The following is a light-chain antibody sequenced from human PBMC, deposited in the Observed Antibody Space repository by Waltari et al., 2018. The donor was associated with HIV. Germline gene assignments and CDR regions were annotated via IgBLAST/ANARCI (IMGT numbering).Light chain of an antibody. CDR1: AFPKHY. CDR3: QSADSSGTFYV. CDR2: KDS. V-gene: IGLV3-25*03. Sequence: SYELTQPPSVSVSPGQTARIPCSGDAFPKHYAYWYQQKPGQAPVLVIYKDSERPSGIPERFSGSSSRTTVTLTISGVQAEDEADYYCQSADSSGTFYVFGTGTKVTVL. J-gene: IGLJ1*01.